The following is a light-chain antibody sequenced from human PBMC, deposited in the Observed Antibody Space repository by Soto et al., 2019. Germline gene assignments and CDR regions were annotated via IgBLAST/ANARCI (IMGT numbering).Light chain of an antibody. CDR1: HDISSS. J-gene: IGKJ2*01. CDR3: QKYNSAPNT. V-gene: IGKV1-27*01. Sequence: DVQMTQSQSCLSASVGDRVTITCWASHDISSSLAWYQQKPGKVPKLMIYAASTLHAGVQSRFIGSRSGTCFTLTIISLQAEEISIHYRQKYNSAPNTFGRGSRLEMK. CDR2: AAS.